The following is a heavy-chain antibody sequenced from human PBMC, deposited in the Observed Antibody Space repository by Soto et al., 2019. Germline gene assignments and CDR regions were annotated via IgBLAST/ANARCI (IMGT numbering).Heavy chain of an antibody. CDR3: ARGKPYLLWLGDGYFDY. V-gene: IGHV4-34*01. Sequence: QVQLQQWGAGLLKPSETLSLTCAVYGGSFSGYYWSWIRQPPGKGLEWIGEINHSGSTNYNPSLKSRVTISVDTSKNQFSLKLSSVTAADTAVYYCARGKPYLLWLGDGYFDYWGQGTLLTVSS. CDR2: INHSGST. J-gene: IGHJ4*02. CDR1: GGSFSGYY. D-gene: IGHD3-10*01.